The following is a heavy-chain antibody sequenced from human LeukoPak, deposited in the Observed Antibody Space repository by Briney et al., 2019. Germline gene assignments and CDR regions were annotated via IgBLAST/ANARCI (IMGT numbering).Heavy chain of an antibody. Sequence: ASVKVSCKASGYTFTSYYMHWVRQAPGQGLEWMGIINPSGGSTSYAQKFQGRVTMTSDTSTSTVYMELSSLRSEDTAVYYCARAHSDDGSGYFPGSDYWGQGTLVTVSS. D-gene: IGHD3-22*01. CDR2: INPSGGST. CDR3: ARAHSDDGSGYFPGSDY. CDR1: GYTFTSYY. V-gene: IGHV1-46*01. J-gene: IGHJ4*02.